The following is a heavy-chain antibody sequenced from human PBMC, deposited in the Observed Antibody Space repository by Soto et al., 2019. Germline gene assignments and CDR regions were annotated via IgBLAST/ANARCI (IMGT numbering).Heavy chain of an antibody. CDR2: ISTSGSTI. D-gene: IGHD4-17*01. J-gene: IGHJ1*01. CDR1: GFTFSSYS. CDR3: ARQPPAVTPLYSQH. V-gene: IGHV3-48*01. Sequence: EVQLVESGGGLVQPGGSLRLSCAASGFTFSSYSMNWLRQAPGKGLEWVSYISTSGSTIYYADSVKGRFTISRDNAKNSLYLQMNSLRAEDTAVYYCARQPPAVTPLYSQHWGQGTLVTVSS.